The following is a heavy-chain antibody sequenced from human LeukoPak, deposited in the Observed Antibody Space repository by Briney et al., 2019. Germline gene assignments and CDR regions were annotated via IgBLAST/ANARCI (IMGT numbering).Heavy chain of an antibody. V-gene: IGHV4-59*01. CDR2: IYYSGST. J-gene: IGHJ5*02. Sequence: SEIMSLTCTVSGGSISSYYWSWMRQPPGKGLEWIGYIYYSGSTNYNPSLKSRVTISVDTSKNQFSLKLSSVTAADTAVYYCARMTTVTYPYNWFDPWGQGTLATVSS. CDR3: ARMTTVTYPYNWFDP. CDR1: GGSISSYY. D-gene: IGHD4-17*01.